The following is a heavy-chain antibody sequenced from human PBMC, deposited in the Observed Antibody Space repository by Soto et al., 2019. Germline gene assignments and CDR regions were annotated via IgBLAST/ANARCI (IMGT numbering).Heavy chain of an antibody. D-gene: IGHD3-22*01. CDR3: ATDPHYYDTTGYCLDN. J-gene: IGHJ4*02. Sequence: QVQLVQSGAEVKKPGASMKVSCKASGYTFTTYAIHWVRQAPGQSPEWMGWINADNGNTRYSQKFQGRITITRDTSASTAYMELSSLRSDDTAVYYCATDPHYYDTTGYCLDNWGQGTLVTVSS. CDR1: GYTFTTYA. V-gene: IGHV1-3*01. CDR2: INADNGNT.